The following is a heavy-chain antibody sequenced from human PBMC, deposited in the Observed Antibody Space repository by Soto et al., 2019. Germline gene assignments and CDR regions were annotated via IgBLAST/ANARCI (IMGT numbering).Heavy chain of an antibody. CDR3: ARDWWTVTNGEYNWFDP. V-gene: IGHV1-18*01. CDR1: GYTLTSYG. D-gene: IGHD4-17*01. Sequence: ASVKVSCKASGYTLTSYGISWVRQAPGQGLEWMGWISAYNGNTNYAQKLQGRVTMTTDTSTSTAYMELRSLRSDDTAEYYCARDWWTVTNGEYNWFDPWGQGTLVTVSS. CDR2: ISAYNGNT. J-gene: IGHJ5*02.